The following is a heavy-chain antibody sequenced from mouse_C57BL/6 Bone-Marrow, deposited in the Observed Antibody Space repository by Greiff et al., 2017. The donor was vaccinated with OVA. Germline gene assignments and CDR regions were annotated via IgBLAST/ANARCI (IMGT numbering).Heavy chain of an antibody. CDR2: IHPNSGST. D-gene: IGHD1-1*01. Sequence: QVHVKQSGAELVKPGASVKLSCKASGYTFTSYWMHWVKQRPGQGLEWIGMIHPNSGSTNYNEKFKSKATLTVDKSSSTAYMQLSSLTSEDSAVYYCARSEGYYYGFYWGQGTTLTVSS. CDR3: ARSEGYYYGFY. V-gene: IGHV1-64*01. CDR1: GYTFTSYW. J-gene: IGHJ2*01.